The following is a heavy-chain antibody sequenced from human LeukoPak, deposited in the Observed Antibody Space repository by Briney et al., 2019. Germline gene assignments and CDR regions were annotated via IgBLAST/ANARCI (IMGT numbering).Heavy chain of an antibody. Sequence: EGSLRLSCAASGFTFSNAWMTWVRQAPGKGLEWVGRIKSQTDGGTTDYAAPVKGRFIISRDDSKNTLYLQMNSLKTEDTAVYYCTTSTSGSWGQGTLVTVSS. CDR2: IKSQTDGGTT. D-gene: IGHD3-10*01. J-gene: IGHJ5*02. CDR3: TTSTSGS. CDR1: GFTFSNAW. V-gene: IGHV3-15*01.